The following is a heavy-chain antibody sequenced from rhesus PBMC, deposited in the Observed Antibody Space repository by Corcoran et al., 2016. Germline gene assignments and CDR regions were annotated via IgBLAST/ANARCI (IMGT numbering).Heavy chain of an antibody. CDR2: INSGGGIK. V-gene: IGHV3S5*01. Sequence: EVQLVETGGGLVQPGGSLKLSCAASGFTFSSYGMSWVRQAPGKGLEWVSAINSGGGIKYYGDSGKGRFTISRDNPKNTLSLQMNSLRAEDTAVYYCAKRGIAGTETHFDYWGQGVLVTVSS. J-gene: IGHJ4*01. CDR1: GFTFSSYG. CDR3: AKRGIAGTETHFDY. D-gene: IGHD1-20*01.